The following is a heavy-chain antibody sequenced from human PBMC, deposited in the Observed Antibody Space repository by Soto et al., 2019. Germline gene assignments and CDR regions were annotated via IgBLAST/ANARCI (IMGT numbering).Heavy chain of an antibody. CDR3: ARTLSDYGGNAAWFDP. CDR2: IYYSGGT. J-gene: IGHJ5*02. Sequence: QVQLQESGPGLVKPSQTLSLTCTVSGGSISSGGYYWSWIRQHPGKGLEWIGYIYYSGGTYYNPSLKSRVTISVDTSKNPFSLKLSSVTAADTAVYYCARTLSDYGGNAAWFDPWGQGTLVTVSS. D-gene: IGHD4-17*01. CDR1: GGSISSGGYY. V-gene: IGHV4-31*03.